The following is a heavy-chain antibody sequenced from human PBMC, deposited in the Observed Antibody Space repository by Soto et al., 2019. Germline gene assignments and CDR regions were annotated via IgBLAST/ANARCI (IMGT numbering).Heavy chain of an antibody. V-gene: IGHV1-46*01. CDR2: INPSGGST. D-gene: IGHD3-10*01. Sequence: ASVKVSCKASGYTFTSYYMHWVRQAPGQGLEWMGIINPSGGSTSYAQKFQGRVTITRDTSASTAYMELSSLRSEDTAVYYCARDVGPLWFGLNGNWFDPWGQGTLVTVSS. J-gene: IGHJ5*02. CDR3: ARDVGPLWFGLNGNWFDP. CDR1: GYTFTSYY.